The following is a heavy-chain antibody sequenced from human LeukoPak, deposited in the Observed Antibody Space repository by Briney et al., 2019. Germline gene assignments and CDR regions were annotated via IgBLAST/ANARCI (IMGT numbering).Heavy chain of an antibody. D-gene: IGHD2-15*01. CDR2: ISSSSSYI. V-gene: IGHV3-21*01. CDR3: ARGRTCSGGSCYLDY. J-gene: IGHJ4*02. Sequence: GGSLRLSCAASGLTFSSYSMNWVRQAPGKGLEWVSSISSSSSYIYYADSVKGRFTISRDNAKNSLYLQMNSLRAEDTAVYYCARGRTCSGGSCYLDYWGQGTLVTVSS. CDR1: GLTFSSYS.